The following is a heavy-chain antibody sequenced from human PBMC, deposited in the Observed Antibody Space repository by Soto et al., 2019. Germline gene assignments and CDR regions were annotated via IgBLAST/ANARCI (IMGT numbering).Heavy chain of an antibody. Sequence: GGSLRLSCSASGFTFSSYAMHWVRQAPGKGLEYVSAISSNGGSTYYADSVKGRFTISRDNSKHTLYLKMSSLRAEDTAVYYCVKPDFWSGYSLNWFDPWGQGTLVTVSS. CDR2: ISSNGGST. D-gene: IGHD3-3*01. J-gene: IGHJ5*02. CDR3: VKPDFWSGYSLNWFDP. V-gene: IGHV3-64D*08. CDR1: GFTFSSYA.